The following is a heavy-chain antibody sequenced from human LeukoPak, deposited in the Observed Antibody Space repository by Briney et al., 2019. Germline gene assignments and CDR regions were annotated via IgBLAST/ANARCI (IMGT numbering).Heavy chain of an antibody. V-gene: IGHV4-39*07. CDR2: IYYSGST. D-gene: IGHD2-2*01. CDR1: GGSITSNTYF. CDR3: ARDLFTAARAPQADHYFDY. J-gene: IGHJ4*02. Sequence: PSETLSLTCIVSGGSITSNTYFWDWIRQTPGKGLEWIGSIYYSGSTYYNPSLKSRVTISLDTSKNQFSLKLSSVTAADTAVYYCARDLFTAARAPQADHYFDYWGQGTLVTVSS.